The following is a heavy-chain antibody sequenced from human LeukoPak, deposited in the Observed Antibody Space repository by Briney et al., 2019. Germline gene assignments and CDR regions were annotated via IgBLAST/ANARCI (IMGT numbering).Heavy chain of an antibody. J-gene: IGHJ4*02. CDR2: INAGNGNT. CDR3: ARTTAMVTIFDY. D-gene: IGHD5-18*01. CDR1: GYTFTTYA. V-gene: IGHV1-3*01. Sequence: ASVKISCKASGYTFTTYAMHWVRQAPGQRLEWMGWINAGNGNTKYSQKFQGRVTITRDTSASTAYMELSSLRSEDTAVYYCARTTAMVTIFDYWGQGTLVTVSS.